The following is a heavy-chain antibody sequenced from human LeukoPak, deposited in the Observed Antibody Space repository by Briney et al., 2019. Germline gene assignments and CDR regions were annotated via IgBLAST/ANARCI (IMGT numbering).Heavy chain of an antibody. V-gene: IGHV1-46*01. J-gene: IGHJ4*02. CDR3: ARDLGEALTTDY. Sequence: ASVKVSRKASGYTFTSYYMHWVRQAPGQGLEWMGIINPSGGSTSYAQKFQGRVTMTRDTSTSTVYMELSSLRSEDTAVYYCARDLGEALTTDYWGQGTLVTVSS. D-gene: IGHD4-17*01. CDR2: INPSGGST. CDR1: GYTFTSYY.